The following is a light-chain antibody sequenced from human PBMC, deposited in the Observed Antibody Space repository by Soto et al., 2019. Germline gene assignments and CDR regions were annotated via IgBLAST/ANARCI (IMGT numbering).Light chain of an antibody. Sequence: IQLTQSPSSLSASVGDRVTITCRASQDIRGALAWYQQKPGKAPKLLIYDVSSLHSGVPSRFSGSGSGTDFTLTISSLQPEDFATYYCQQFNTYPITFGQGTRLEIK. CDR1: QDIRGA. CDR3: QQFNTYPIT. V-gene: IGKV1-13*02. J-gene: IGKJ5*01. CDR2: DVS.